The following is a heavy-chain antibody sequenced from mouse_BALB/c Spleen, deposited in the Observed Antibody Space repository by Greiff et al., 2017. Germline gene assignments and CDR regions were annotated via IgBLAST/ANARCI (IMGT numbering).Heavy chain of an antibody. V-gene: IGHV3-8*02. CDR3: ARFWRYPYAMDY. Sequence: EVHLVESGPSLVKPSQTLSLTCSVTGDSITSGYWNWIRKFPGNKLEYMGYISYSGSTYYNPSLKSRISITRDTSKNQYYLQLNSVTTEDTATYYCARFWRYPYAMDYWGQGTSVTVSS. D-gene: IGHD1-1*01. CDR2: ISYSGST. J-gene: IGHJ4*01. CDR1: GDSITSGY.